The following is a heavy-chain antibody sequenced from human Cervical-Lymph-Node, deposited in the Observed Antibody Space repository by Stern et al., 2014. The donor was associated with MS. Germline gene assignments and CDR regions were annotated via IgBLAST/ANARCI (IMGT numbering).Heavy chain of an antibody. V-gene: IGHV1-18*04. Sequence: EHLVESGAEVKKPGASVKVSCKASGYNFTSYGISWVRQAPGQGLEWMGWISAYKGNTNYAQKLQGRVTMTTDTSTSTAYMELRSLRSDDTAVYYCARDAGSYSTMDYWGQGTLVTVSS. J-gene: IGHJ4*02. CDR1: GYNFTSYG. CDR2: ISAYKGNT. D-gene: IGHD1-26*01. CDR3: ARDAGSYSTMDY.